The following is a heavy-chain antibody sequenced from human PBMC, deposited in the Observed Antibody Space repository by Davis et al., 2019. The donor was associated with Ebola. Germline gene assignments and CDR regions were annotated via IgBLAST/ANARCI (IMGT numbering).Heavy chain of an antibody. CDR3: ATPPYYFDSSGSYWGDPYFES. Sequence: SVKVSCKASGGTFNTLAINWVRQAPGQGLEWMGGIFPILNMANFAQEVQGRIKITADKSANTAYMDLSSLRSEDTAVYYCATPPYYFDSSGSYWGDPYFESWGQGTLVTVSS. D-gene: IGHD3-22*01. J-gene: IGHJ4*02. CDR2: IFPILNMA. CDR1: GGTFNTLA. V-gene: IGHV1-69*10.